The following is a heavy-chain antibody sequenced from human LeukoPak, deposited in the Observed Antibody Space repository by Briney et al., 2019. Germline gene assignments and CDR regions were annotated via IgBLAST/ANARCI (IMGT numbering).Heavy chain of an antibody. CDR2: ISGSGGST. Sequence: PGGSLRLSCAASGFTFSSYAMSWVRQAPGKGLEWASAISGSGGSTYYADSVKGRFTISRDNSKNTLYLQMNSLRAEDTAVYYCAKDGHYYDSSGYYYFDYWGQGTLVTVSS. J-gene: IGHJ4*02. V-gene: IGHV3-23*01. CDR1: GFTFSSYA. D-gene: IGHD3-22*01. CDR3: AKDGHYYDSSGYYYFDY.